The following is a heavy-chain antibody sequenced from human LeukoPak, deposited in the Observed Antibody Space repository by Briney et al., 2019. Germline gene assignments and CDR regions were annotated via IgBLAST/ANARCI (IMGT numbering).Heavy chain of an antibody. CDR1: GESFSGYY. V-gene: IGHV4-34*01. Sequence: PSETLSLTCAVYGESFSGYYWSWIRQPPGKGLEWIGEVNHGGSTNYNPSLKSRVTISVDTSKNQFSLKLSSVTAADTGVYYCARAEITAAGVPFDYWGQGTLVTVSS. J-gene: IGHJ4*02. D-gene: IGHD6-13*01. CDR3: ARAEITAAGVPFDY. CDR2: VNHGGST.